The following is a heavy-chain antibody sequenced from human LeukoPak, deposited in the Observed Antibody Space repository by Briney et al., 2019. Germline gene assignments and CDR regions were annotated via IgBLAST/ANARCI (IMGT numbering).Heavy chain of an antibody. Sequence: KPSETLSLTCTVSGGSISSYYWSWIRQPPGKGQEWIGYIYYSGSTNYNPSLKSRVTISVDTSKNQFSLKLSSVTAADTAVYYCARIAVAGTWLDYWGQRTVVTVSS. CDR2: IYYSGST. V-gene: IGHV4-59*01. D-gene: IGHD6-19*01. CDR1: GGSISSYY. J-gene: IGHJ4*02. CDR3: ARIAVAGTWLDY.